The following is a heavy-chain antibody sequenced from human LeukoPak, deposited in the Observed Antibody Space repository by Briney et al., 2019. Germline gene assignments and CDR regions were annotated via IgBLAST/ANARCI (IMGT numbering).Heavy chain of an antibody. CDR2: IYYSGST. D-gene: IGHD4-17*01. V-gene: IGHV4-30-4*01. J-gene: IGHJ2*01. CDR3: ARIYLHYGDYVPTPYWYFDL. CDR1: GGSISSGDYY. Sequence: SQTLSLTCTVSGGSISSGDYYWSWIRQPPGKGLEWIGYIYYSGSTYYNPSLKSRVTISVDTSKNQFSLKLSSVTAADTAVYYCARIYLHYGDYVPTPYWYFDLWGRGTLVTVSS.